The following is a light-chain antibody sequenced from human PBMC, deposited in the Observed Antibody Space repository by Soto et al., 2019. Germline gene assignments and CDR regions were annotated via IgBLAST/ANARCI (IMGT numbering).Light chain of an antibody. J-gene: IGKJ4*01. CDR1: QDIRNY. CDR3: QQFEYVPLT. V-gene: IGKV1-33*01. CDR2: DAS. Sequence: DIQMTQSPSSLSASVGDRVTITCRASQDIRNYLNWYQQKPGKAPKLLIYDASSLETGVPSRFSGSGSGTDFTFIISSLQPEDIGTYYCQQFEYVPLTFGGGTKVEIK.